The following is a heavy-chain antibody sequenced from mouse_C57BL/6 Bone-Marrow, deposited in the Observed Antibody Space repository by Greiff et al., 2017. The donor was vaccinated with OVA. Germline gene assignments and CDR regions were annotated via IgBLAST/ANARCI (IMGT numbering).Heavy chain of an antibody. V-gene: IGHV1-81*01. CDR1: GYTFTSYG. Sequence: VQLQQSGAELARPGASVKLSCKASGYTFTSYGISWVKQRTGQGLEWIGEIYPRSGNTYYNEKFKGKATLTADKSSSTAYMELRSLTSEDSAVYFCARSKISSYYGSGHWYFDVWGTGTTVTVSS. D-gene: IGHD1-1*01. CDR3: ARSKISSYYGSGHWYFDV. J-gene: IGHJ1*03. CDR2: IYPRSGNT.